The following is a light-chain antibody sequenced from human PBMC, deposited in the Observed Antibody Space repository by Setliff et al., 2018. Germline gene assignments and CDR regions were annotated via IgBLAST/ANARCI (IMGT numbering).Light chain of an antibody. CDR3: NAYTAGTTYV. Sequence: QSALAQPASVSGSPGQSITISCSGTSNDVGSYVLVSWYQQHPGKAPKLIIYGVSDRPSGVSSRFSGSKSGNTASLTISGLQTEDEAYYYCNAYTAGTTYVFGTGTKVTVL. V-gene: IGLV2-14*03. CDR2: GVS. J-gene: IGLJ1*01. CDR1: SNDVGSYVL.